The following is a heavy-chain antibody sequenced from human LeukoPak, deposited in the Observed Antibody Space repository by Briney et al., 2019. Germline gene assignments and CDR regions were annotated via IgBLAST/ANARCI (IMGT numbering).Heavy chain of an antibody. CDR3: ARVARSSGSYGAAFDI. V-gene: IGHV1-46*01. CDR2: INPSGGST. J-gene: IGHJ3*02. Sequence: ASVKVSCKASGYTFTSYYMHWVRQAPGQGLEWMGIINPSGGSTSYAQKFQGRVTMTRDTSTSTVYMELSSLRSEDTAVYYCARVARSSGSYGAAFDIWGQGTMVTVSS. D-gene: IGHD1-26*01. CDR1: GYTFTSYY.